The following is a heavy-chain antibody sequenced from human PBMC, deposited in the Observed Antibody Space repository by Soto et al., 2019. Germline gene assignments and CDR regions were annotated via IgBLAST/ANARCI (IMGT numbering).Heavy chain of an antibody. CDR1: GFTFSSYS. CDR2: ISGSGGST. Sequence: PGGSLILSCATSGFTFSSYSMSWVRQPPGKGLEWVSVISGSGGSTYYADSVKGRFTISRDNSKNTLYLQMNSLRAEDTAVYYCAKDRYYDSSGYYGYWGQGTLVTSPQ. CDR3: AKDRYYDSSGYYGY. V-gene: IGHV3-23*01. D-gene: IGHD3-22*01. J-gene: IGHJ4*02.